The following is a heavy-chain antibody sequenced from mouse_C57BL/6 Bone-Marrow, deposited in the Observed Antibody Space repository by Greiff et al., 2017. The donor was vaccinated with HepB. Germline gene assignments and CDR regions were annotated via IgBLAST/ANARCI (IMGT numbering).Heavy chain of an antibody. Sequence: QVQLKESGAELARPGASVKLSCKASGYTFTSYGISWVKQRTGQGLEWIGEIYPRSGNTYYNEKFKGKATLTADKSSSTAYMELRSLTSEDSAVYFCARSGTTVVSVDYWGQGTTLTVSS. CDR1: GYTFTSYG. D-gene: IGHD1-1*01. CDR3: ARSGTTVVSVDY. V-gene: IGHV1-81*01. CDR2: IYPRSGNT. J-gene: IGHJ2*01.